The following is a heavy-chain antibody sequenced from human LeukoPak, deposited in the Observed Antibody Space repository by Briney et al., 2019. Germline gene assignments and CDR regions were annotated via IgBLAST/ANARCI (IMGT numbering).Heavy chain of an antibody. J-gene: IGHJ4*02. CDR2: IRYDGSNK. CDR1: GFTFSSYG. D-gene: IGHD3-3*01. V-gene: IGHV3-30*02. CDR3: AKPDRYGGAVGVVNNFDY. Sequence: GSLRLSCAASGFTFSSYGMHWVRQAPGKGLEWVAFIRYDGSNKYYADSVKGRFTISRDNSKNTLYLQMNSLRAEDTAVYYCAKPDRYGGAVGVVNNFDYWGQGTLVTVSS.